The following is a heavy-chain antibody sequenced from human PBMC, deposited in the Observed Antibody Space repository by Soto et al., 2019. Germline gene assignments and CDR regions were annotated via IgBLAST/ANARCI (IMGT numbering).Heavy chain of an antibody. CDR2: ISGYNGHT. J-gene: IGHJ6*02. CDR3: AREGEMPYYYYGLDV. V-gene: IGHV1-18*01. D-gene: IGHD3-16*01. Sequence: ASVKVCCKASGYTFTTYGISWVRQAPGQGLEWMGWISGYNGHTKYAQKFQGRVTMTTDTSTSTVYMDLRSLRSDDTAVYYCAREGEMPYYYYGLDVWGQGTTVTVSS. CDR1: GYTFTTYG.